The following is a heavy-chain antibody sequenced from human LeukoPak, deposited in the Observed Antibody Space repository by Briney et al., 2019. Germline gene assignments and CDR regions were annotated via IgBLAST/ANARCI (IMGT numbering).Heavy chain of an antibody. V-gene: IGHV4-34*01. D-gene: IGHD3-22*01. CDR1: GGSFSGYY. J-gene: IGHJ1*01. Sequence: SETLSLTCAVYGGSFSGYYWSRIRQPPGKGLEWIGEINHSGSTNYNPSLKSRVTISVDTSKNQFSLKLSSVTAADTAVYYCARTIVGYYYDSSGYYYRPEYFQHWGQGTLVTVSS. CDR2: INHSGST. CDR3: ARTIVGYYYDSSGYYYRPEYFQH.